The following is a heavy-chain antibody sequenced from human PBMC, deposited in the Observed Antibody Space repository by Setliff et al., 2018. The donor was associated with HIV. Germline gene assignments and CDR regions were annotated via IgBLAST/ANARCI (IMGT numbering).Heavy chain of an antibody. D-gene: IGHD1-7*01. Sequence: SLRLSCAASGFTFSAHGMHWVRQAPGKGLEWVAFINYDESSEYYVDSVKGRVTISRDNSKNTVDLQMNSLRAEDTAVYYCAKDGDYSNWDYDAFDIWGQGTMVTVSS. CDR1: GFTFSAHG. J-gene: IGHJ3*02. V-gene: IGHV3-30*02. CDR3: AKDGDYSNWDYDAFDI. CDR2: INYDESSE.